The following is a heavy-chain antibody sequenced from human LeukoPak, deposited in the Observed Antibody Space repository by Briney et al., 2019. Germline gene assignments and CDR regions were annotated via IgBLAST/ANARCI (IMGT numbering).Heavy chain of an antibody. Sequence: SETLSLTCTVSGGSISSYYWSWIRQPPGKGLEWIGYIYYSGSTNYNPSLKSRVSISVDTPKNQFSLKLSSVTAADTAVYYCAKSPNSYYYYGMDVWGQGTTVTVSS. CDR2: IYYSGST. CDR3: AKSPNSYYYYGMDV. J-gene: IGHJ6*02. V-gene: IGHV4-59*01. D-gene: IGHD2/OR15-2a*01. CDR1: GGSISSYY.